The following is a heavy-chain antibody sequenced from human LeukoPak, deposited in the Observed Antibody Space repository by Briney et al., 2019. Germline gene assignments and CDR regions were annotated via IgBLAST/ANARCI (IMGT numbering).Heavy chain of an antibody. J-gene: IGHJ6*03. V-gene: IGHV3-7*01. CDR1: GFTFSNAW. CDR3: ARRDYYFYSMDV. Sequence: PGGSLRLSCAASGFTFSNAWMSWVRQAPGKGLEWVANINQDGSDQYYVDSVKGRFTISRDNAKNSLYLQINNLRAEDTAVYFCARRDYYFYSMDVWGKGTTVTVSS. CDR2: INQDGSDQ.